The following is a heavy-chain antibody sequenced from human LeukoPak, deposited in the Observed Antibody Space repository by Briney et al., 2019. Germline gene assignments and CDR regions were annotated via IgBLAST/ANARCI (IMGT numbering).Heavy chain of an antibody. V-gene: IGHV3-21*01. D-gene: IGHD3-16*02. J-gene: IGHJ4*02. CDR3: ARLTFGRVIGFDY. CDR1: GFTFSSYS. CDR2: ISSSGSHM. Sequence: KPGGSLRLSCAASGFTFSSYSMNWVRQAPGKGLEWVSSISSSGSHMYYADSVKGRFTISRDNAKNSLYLQMNSLRAEDTAVYYCARLTFGRVIGFDYWGQGTLVTVSS.